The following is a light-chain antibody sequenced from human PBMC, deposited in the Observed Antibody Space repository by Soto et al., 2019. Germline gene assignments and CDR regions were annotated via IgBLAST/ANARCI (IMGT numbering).Light chain of an antibody. CDR2: GAS. CDR3: QQYGDWPGA. J-gene: IGKJ4*01. V-gene: IGKV3D-15*01. Sequence: EIVMTQSPATLSVSPGERATLSCRASQSISNKLAWYQQRPGQAPRLLIYGASNRATGIPARFSGSGSGTEFSLTISSLQSEDFAVYSCQQYGDWPGAFGGGTK. CDR1: QSISNK.